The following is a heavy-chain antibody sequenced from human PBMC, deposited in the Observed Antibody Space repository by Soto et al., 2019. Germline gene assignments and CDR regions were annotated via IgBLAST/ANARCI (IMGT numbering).Heavy chain of an antibody. D-gene: IGHD4-17*01. CDR2: IYSGGST. J-gene: IGHJ6*03. Sequence: GGSLRLSCAASGFTVSSNYMSWVRQAPGKGLEWVSVIYSGGSTYYADSVKGRFTISRHNSKNTLYLQMNSLRAEDTAVYYCARQRVGDNDYGDYGLARGHYYYMDVWGKGTTVTVSS. CDR1: GFTVSSNY. CDR3: ARQRVGDNDYGDYGLARGHYYYMDV. V-gene: IGHV3-53*04.